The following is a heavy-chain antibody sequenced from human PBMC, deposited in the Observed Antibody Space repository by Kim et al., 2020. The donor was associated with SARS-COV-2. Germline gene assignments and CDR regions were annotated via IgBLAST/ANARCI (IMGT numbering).Heavy chain of an antibody. V-gene: IGHV5-51*01. J-gene: IGHJ4*02. Sequence: GESLKISCKGSGYSFTSYWIGWVRQMPGKGLEWMGIIYPGDSDTRYSPSFQGQVTISADKSISTAYLQWSSLKASDTAMYYCARPHANYDILTGYYYWGQGTLVTVS. CDR2: IYPGDSDT. CDR1: GYSFTSYW. D-gene: IGHD3-9*01. CDR3: ARPHANYDILTGYYY.